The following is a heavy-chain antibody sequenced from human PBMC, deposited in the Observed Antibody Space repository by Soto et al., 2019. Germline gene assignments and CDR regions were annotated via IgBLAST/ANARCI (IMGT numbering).Heavy chain of an antibody. V-gene: IGHV4-31*03. CDR1: GGSISSGGYY. Sequence: PSETLSLTCTVSGGSISSGGYYWSWIRQHPGKGLEWIGYIYYSGSTYYNPSLKSRVTISVDTSKNQFSLKLSSVTAADTAVYYCARDLRLTLGGMDVWGQGTTVTVSS. CDR2: IYYSGST. J-gene: IGHJ6*02. D-gene: IGHD3-16*01. CDR3: ARDLRLTLGGMDV.